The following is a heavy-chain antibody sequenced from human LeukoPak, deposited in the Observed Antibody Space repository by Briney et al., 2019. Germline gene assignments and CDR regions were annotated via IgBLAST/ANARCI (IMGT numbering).Heavy chain of an antibody. CDR3: ANDFDY. V-gene: IGHV3-23*01. CDR1: GFTFNNYA. J-gene: IGHJ4*02. CDR2: ISGSGDNT. Sequence: GGSLRLSCAASGFTFNNYAMSWVRQAPGKGLEWVSTISGSGDNTYYADSVKGRFTIPRDNSKNTLYLQMNSLRAEDTAVYYCANDFDYWGQGTLVTVSS.